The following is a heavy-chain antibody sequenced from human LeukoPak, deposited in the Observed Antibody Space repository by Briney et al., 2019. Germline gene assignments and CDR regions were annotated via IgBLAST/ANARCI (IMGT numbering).Heavy chain of an antibody. V-gene: IGHV1-2*02. D-gene: IGHD3-10*01. J-gene: IGHJ5*02. Sequence: ASVKVSCKASGYTFTGYYMHWVRQAPGQGLEWMGWINPNSGGTNYAQKFQGRVTMTRDTSISTAYMELSRLRSDDTAVYYCARVPVRGVIIPWFDPWGQGTLVTVSS. CDR2: INPNSGGT. CDR3: ARVPVRGVIIPWFDP. CDR1: GYTFTGYY.